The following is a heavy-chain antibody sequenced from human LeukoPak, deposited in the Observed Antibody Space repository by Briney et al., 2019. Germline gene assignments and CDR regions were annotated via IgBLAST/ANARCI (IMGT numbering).Heavy chain of an antibody. Sequence: PGGSLRLSCAGSGFVFRNAYMGWVRQAPGKGLEWVGHIKTKIDGGTTDYAAPVKGRFTISRGDSKNTVFLQMSESKSEDTALYFCTSTHYDISTGYYHPPDYWGQGTLVAVSS. V-gene: IGHV3-15*01. J-gene: IGHJ4*02. CDR1: GFVFRNAY. CDR3: TSTHYDISTGYYHPPDY. D-gene: IGHD3-9*01. CDR2: IKTKIDGGTT.